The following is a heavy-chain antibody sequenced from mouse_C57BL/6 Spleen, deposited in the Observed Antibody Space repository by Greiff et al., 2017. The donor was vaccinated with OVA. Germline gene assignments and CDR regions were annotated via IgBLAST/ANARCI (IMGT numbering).Heavy chain of an antibody. CDR1: GYTFTSYD. Sequence: QVQLKESGPELVKPGASVKLSCKASGYTFTSYDINWVKQRPGQGLEWIGWIYPRDGSTKYNEKFKGKATLTVDTSSSTAYMELHSLTSEDSAVYFCARWDDYDPYAMDYWGQGTSATVSS. V-gene: IGHV1-85*01. D-gene: IGHD2-4*01. CDR3: ARWDDYDPYAMDY. J-gene: IGHJ4*01. CDR2: IYPRDGST.